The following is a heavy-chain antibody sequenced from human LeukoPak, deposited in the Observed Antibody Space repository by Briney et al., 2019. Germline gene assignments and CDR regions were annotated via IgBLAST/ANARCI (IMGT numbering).Heavy chain of an antibody. Sequence: GGYLRLSCAASGFTFSSYAMSWVRQAPGKGLEWVSAISGRDGSTYYADSVKGRFTISRDNSKNTLYLQMNSRRAEDTAVYYCAKIRFGEFKYFDYWGQGSLVTVSS. CDR1: GFTFSSYA. D-gene: IGHD3-10*01. CDR2: ISGRDGST. CDR3: AKIRFGEFKYFDY. J-gene: IGHJ4*02. V-gene: IGHV3-23*01.